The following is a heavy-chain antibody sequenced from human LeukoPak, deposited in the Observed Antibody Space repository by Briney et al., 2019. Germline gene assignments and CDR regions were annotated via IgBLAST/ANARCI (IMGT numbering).Heavy chain of an antibody. CDR3: ARPGGLDF. J-gene: IGHJ4*02. Sequence: GESLKISCKASGYNFPTYWIGWVRQMPGKGLEWMGIIFPGDSDTRYSPYFQGQVTISADKSISTTYLQWSSLKASDTAMYYCARPGGLDFWGQGTLVTVSS. CDR2: IFPGDSDT. D-gene: IGHD3-10*01. V-gene: IGHV5-51*01. CDR1: GYNFPTYW.